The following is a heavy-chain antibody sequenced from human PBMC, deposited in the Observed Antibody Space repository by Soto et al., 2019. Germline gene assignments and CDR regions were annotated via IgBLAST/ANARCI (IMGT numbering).Heavy chain of an antibody. Sequence: EVQLVESGGGLVQPGRSLRLSCAASGFTFDDYAMHWVRQAPGKGLEWVSGISWKSGSIGYADSVKGRFTISRDNAKNSLYLQMNSLRAEDTALYYCAKDISWAGRNRPDRGIPVAASFDYWGQGTLVTVSS. J-gene: IGHJ4*02. D-gene: IGHD6-19*01. CDR2: ISWKSGSI. CDR3: AKDISWAGRNRPDRGIPVAASFDY. V-gene: IGHV3-9*01. CDR1: GFTFDDYA.